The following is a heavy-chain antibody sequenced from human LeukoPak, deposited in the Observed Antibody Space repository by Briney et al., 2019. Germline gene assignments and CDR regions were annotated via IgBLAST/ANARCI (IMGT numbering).Heavy chain of an antibody. D-gene: IGHD1-26*01. V-gene: IGHV4-30-4*07. CDR3: ARDSGSYWVRDY. J-gene: IGHJ4*02. CDR2: IYYSGST. CDR1: GGSISSGGYS. Sequence: SETLSLTCAVSGGSISSGGYSWSWIRQPPGKGLEWIGYIYYSGSTYYNPSLKSRVTISVDTSKNQFSLKLSSVTAADTAVYYCARDSGSYWVRDYWGQGTLVTVSS.